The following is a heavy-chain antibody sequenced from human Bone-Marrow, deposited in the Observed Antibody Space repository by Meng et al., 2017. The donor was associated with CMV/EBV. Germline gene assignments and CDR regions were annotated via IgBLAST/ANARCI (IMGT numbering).Heavy chain of an antibody. CDR1: GFTFNNYA. Sequence: GGSLRLSCAASGFTFNNYAMHWVRQAPGKGLEWVAVISYDGSNKYYADSVKGRFTISRDNAKNSLYLQMNSLRAEDTAVYYCARERAPLYDFWSGSFHYYYGMDVWGQGTTVTVSS. D-gene: IGHD3-3*01. CDR3: ARERAPLYDFWSGSFHYYYGMDV. CDR2: ISYDGSNK. J-gene: IGHJ6*02. V-gene: IGHV3-30*04.